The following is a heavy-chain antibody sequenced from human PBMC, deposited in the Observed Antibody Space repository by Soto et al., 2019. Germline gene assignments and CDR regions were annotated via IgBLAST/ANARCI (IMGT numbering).Heavy chain of an antibody. Sequence: QVQLVQSAAEVKKPGASVKVSCKASGYTFTSYAMHWVRQAPGQRLEWMGWINAGNGNTKYSQKFQGRVTITRDTSASTAYIELSSLRSEDTAVYYCARGPGGPDGPGDYWGQGTLVTVSS. D-gene: IGHD2-15*01. CDR2: INAGNGNT. J-gene: IGHJ4*02. CDR3: ARGPGGPDGPGDY. V-gene: IGHV1-3*01. CDR1: GYTFTSYA.